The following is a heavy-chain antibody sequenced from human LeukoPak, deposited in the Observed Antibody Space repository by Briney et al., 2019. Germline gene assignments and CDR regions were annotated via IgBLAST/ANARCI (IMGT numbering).Heavy chain of an antibody. D-gene: IGHD6-19*01. Sequence: GGSLRLSCAASGLTFSDYYMSWIRQAPGKGLEWVSYISRGGNTIYYADSVQGRFTISRDNAKNSLYLQMNSLRAEDTAVYYCAMGDSSGWYENIDYWGQGTLVTVSS. CDR2: ISRGGNTI. V-gene: IGHV3-11*04. J-gene: IGHJ4*02. CDR1: GLTFSDYY. CDR3: AMGDSSGWYENIDY.